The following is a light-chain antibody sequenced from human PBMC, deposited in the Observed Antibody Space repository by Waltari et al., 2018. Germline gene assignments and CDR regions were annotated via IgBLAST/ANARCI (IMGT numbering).Light chain of an antibody. J-gene: IGLJ2*01. CDR1: SSDVGGYNY. CDR2: DVG. Sequence: QSALTPPASVSGSPGQSITLSCPGLSSDVGGYNYASWYQQHPGKAPKVMIYDVGYRPSGVSSRFSGSKSGNTASLTISGLQAEDEADYYCTSYASSSTLVFGGGTKLTVL. V-gene: IGLV2-14*03. CDR3: TSYASSSTLV.